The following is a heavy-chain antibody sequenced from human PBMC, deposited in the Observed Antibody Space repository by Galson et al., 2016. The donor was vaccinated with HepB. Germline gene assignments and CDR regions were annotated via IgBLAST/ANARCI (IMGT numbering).Heavy chain of an antibody. Sequence: SLRLACAASGFTFSSYSMNWVRQAPGKGLEWVSSISSGSRSIFYADSVKGRFTISRDNAKNSLYLQMNSLRAEDTAVYYCARDASSTGYFGGTTDDYWGQGTLVTVSS. CDR3: ARDASSTGYFGGTTDDY. D-gene: IGHD3-22*01. V-gene: IGHV3-21*01. CDR2: ISSGSRSI. J-gene: IGHJ4*02. CDR1: GFTFSSYS.